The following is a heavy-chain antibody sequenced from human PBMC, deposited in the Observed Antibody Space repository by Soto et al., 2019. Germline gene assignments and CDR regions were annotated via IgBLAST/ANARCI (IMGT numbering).Heavy chain of an antibody. CDR2: IIPIFGTA. CDR1: GGTFSSYA. CDR3: ARADYYDSRGRAYYYYGMDV. V-gene: IGHV1-69*12. J-gene: IGHJ6*02. Sequence: QVQLVQSGAEVKKPGSSVKVSCKASGGTFSSYAISWVRQAPGQGLEWMGGIIPIFGTANYAQKFQGRVTITADESTSTAYMEVSSLRSEDTAVYYCARADYYDSRGRAYYYYGMDVWGQGTTVTVSS. D-gene: IGHD3-22*01.